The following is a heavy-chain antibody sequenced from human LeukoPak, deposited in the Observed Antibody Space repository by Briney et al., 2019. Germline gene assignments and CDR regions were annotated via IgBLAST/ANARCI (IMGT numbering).Heavy chain of an antibody. D-gene: IGHD3-22*01. CDR2: IRSKAYGGTT. V-gene: IGHV3-49*04. J-gene: IGHJ4*02. CDR3: TRARYYDTSGEYYFDY. CDR1: GFTFGDYA. Sequence: GGSLRLSCTASGFTFGDYAMSWVRQAPGKGLEWVGFIRSKAYGGTTEYAASVKGRFIISRDDSKSIAYLQMNSLKTEDTAVYYCTRARYYDTSGEYYFDYWVQGTLVTVSS.